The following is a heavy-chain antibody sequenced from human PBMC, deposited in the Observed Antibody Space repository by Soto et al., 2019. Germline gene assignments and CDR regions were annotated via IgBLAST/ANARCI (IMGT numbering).Heavy chain of an antibody. D-gene: IGHD5-18*01. J-gene: IGHJ4*02. CDR1: GNSFNNW. V-gene: IGHV5-51*01. CDR2: IYPGDSDT. CDR3: ARQGTWIQPLY. Sequence: GESLKISCKGLGNSFNNWIGWVRQMPGKGLEWVGIIYPGDSDTRYSPSFQGQVTISADKSISTAYLQWSSLKASDTAMYYCARQGTWIQPLYWGQGTLVTVSS.